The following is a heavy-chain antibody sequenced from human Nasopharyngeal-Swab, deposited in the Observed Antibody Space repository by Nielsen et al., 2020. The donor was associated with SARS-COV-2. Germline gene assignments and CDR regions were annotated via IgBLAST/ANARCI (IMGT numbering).Heavy chain of an antibody. CDR2: INDYEDRL. CDR3: TRDIGGKYGY. V-gene: IGHV3-64*04. Sequence: GGSLRLSCSASGFTFSLYAMHWVRQAPGKGLEYVSTINDYEDRLYYADSVKGRFTISRDNARNTLYLQMNSLRGEDTAVYYCTRDIGGKYGYWGQGNLVTVSS. J-gene: IGHJ4*02. CDR1: GFTFSLYA. D-gene: IGHD4-23*01.